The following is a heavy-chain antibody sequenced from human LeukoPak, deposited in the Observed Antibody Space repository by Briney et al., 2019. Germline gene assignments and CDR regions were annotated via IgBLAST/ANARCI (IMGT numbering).Heavy chain of an antibody. CDR2: ISGSGGST. D-gene: IGHD3-3*01. J-gene: IGHJ4*02. Sequence: GGSLRLSCAASGFTFSSYAMSWVRQAPGKGPEWVSTISGSGGSTYYADSVKGRFTTSRDNSKNTLYLLMNSLRAEDTAVYYCARPDPPLILEWPAPYFDYWGQGTLVTVSS. V-gene: IGHV3-23*01. CDR3: ARPDPPLILEWPAPYFDY. CDR1: GFTFSSYA.